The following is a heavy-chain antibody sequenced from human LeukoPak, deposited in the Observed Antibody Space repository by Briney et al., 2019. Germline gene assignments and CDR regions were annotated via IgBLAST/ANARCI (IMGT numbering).Heavy chain of an antibody. CDR3: AMGVAGQDYYYGMDV. J-gene: IGHJ6*02. V-gene: IGHV4-34*01. D-gene: IGHD6-19*01. CDR1: GGSFSGYY. CDR2: INHSGST. Sequence: SETLSLTCAVYGGSFSGYYWSWIRQPPGKGLEWIGEINHSGSTNYNPSLKSRVTISVDTSKNQFSLKLSSVTAADTAVYYCAMGVAGQDYYYGMDVWGQGTTVTVSS.